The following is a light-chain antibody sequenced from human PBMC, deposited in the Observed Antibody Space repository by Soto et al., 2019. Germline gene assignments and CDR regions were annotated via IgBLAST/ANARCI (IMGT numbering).Light chain of an antibody. CDR3: QQFTTYPLI. V-gene: IGKV1-13*02. J-gene: IGKJ4*01. CDR2: DVS. CDR1: RGIGNS. Sequence: AIQLTQSPSSLSATVGDTVTITCRASRGIGNSVAWYQQKPGSPPRLLISDVSTLETGVPSRFSGSESGTSFTLTIRSLQHEDFGTYYCQQFTTYPLIFGGGTKLEI.